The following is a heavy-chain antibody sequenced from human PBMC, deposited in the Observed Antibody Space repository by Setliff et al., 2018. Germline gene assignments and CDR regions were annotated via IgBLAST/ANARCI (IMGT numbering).Heavy chain of an antibody. V-gene: IGHV1-18*01. D-gene: IGHD3-22*01. CDR2: ISAYNGNT. J-gene: IGHJ4*02. CDR1: GYTFTSYG. CDR3: ARDLLYYYDSSGLLVPFDY. Sequence: ASVKVSCKASGYTFTSYGISWVRQAPGQGLEWMGWISAYNGNTSYAQKLQGRVTMTTDTSTSTAYMELRSLRSDDTAVYYCARDLLYYYDSSGLLVPFDYWGQGTLVTVSS.